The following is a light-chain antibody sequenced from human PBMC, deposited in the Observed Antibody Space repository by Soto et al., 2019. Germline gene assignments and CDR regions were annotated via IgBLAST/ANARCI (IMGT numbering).Light chain of an antibody. V-gene: IGLV1-40*01. CDR1: RSNIGAGYD. CDR2: GNS. Sequence: QSVLTQPPSVSGAQGQRVTISCTGSRSNIGAGYDVHWYQQLPGTAPKLLIYGNSNRPSGVPDRFSGSKSGTSASLAITGLQAEDEADYYCQSYDSSLSGSVFGGGTKLTVL. J-gene: IGLJ2*01. CDR3: QSYDSSLSGSV.